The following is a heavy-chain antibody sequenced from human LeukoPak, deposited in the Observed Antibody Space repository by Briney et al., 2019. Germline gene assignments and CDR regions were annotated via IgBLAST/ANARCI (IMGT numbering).Heavy chain of an antibody. CDR1: GYTFTSYG. CDR3: ARDNSVGDYAWWFDP. Sequence: ASVKVSCKASGYTFTSYGISWVRQAPGQGLEWMGWISAYNGNTDYAQKLQGRVTMTTDTSTSTAYMELRSLRSDDTAVYYCARDNSVGDYAWWFDPWGQGTLVTVSS. J-gene: IGHJ5*02. V-gene: IGHV1-18*01. D-gene: IGHD1-26*01. CDR2: ISAYNGNT.